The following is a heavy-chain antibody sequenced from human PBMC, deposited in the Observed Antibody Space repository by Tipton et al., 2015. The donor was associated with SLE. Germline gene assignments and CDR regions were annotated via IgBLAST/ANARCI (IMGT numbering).Heavy chain of an antibody. CDR1: GFTFSSYS. J-gene: IGHJ4*02. Sequence: GSLRLSCAASGFTFSSYSMNWVRQAPGKGLEWVSSISSSSSYIYYADSVKGRFTISRDNAKNSLYLQMNSLRAEDTAVYYCAREGKLAYCGGDCYSGFDYWGQGTLVTVSS. CDR3: AREGKLAYCGGDCYSGFDY. D-gene: IGHD2-21*01. V-gene: IGHV3-21*01. CDR2: ISSSSSYI.